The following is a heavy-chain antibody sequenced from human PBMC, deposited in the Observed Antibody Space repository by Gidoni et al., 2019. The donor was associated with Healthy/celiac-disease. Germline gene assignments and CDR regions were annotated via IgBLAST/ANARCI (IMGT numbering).Heavy chain of an antibody. V-gene: IGHV1-18*01. CDR2: ISAYNGNT. CDR1: GYTFTSYG. Sequence: QVQLVQSGAEVKKPVASVKLSCKPSGYTFTSYGISWVRQAPGQGLEWMGWISAYNGNTNYAQKLQGRVTMTTDTSTSTAYMELRSLRSDDTAVYYCARDLRNGDYTGALDYWGQGTLVTVSS. CDR3: ARDLRNGDYTGALDY. D-gene: IGHD4-17*01. J-gene: IGHJ4*02.